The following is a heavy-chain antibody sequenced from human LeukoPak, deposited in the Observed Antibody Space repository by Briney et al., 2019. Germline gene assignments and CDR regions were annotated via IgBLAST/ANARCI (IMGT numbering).Heavy chain of an antibody. D-gene: IGHD4-23*01. V-gene: IGHV4-61*02. J-gene: IGHJ3*02. CDR1: GGSISSSSYY. CDR2: IYTSGST. CDR3: ARATVVTRDDAFDI. Sequence: SETLSLTCTVSGGSISSSSYYWSWIRQPAGKGLEWIGRIYTSGSTNYNPSLKSRVTISVDTSMNQFSLKLSSVTAADTAVYYCARATVVTRDDAFDIWGQGTMVTVSS.